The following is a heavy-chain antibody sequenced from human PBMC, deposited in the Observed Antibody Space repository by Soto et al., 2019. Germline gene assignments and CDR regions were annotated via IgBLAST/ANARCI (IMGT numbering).Heavy chain of an antibody. CDR3: ARLYGLDAFDF. CDR2: INHSGST. Sequence: SETLSHTFAAYGGSFSGYYWSWIRQPPGKGLEWIGEINHSGSTNYNPSLKSRVTISVDTSKNQFSLKLSSVTAADTAVYYCARLYGLDAFDFWGQGTMVS. D-gene: IGHD3-16*02. V-gene: IGHV4-34*01. CDR1: GGSFSGYY. J-gene: IGHJ3*01.